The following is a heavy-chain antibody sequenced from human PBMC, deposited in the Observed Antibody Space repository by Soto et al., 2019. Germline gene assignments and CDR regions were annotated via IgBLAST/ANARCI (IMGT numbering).Heavy chain of an antibody. V-gene: IGHV3-15*01. J-gene: IGHJ4*02. D-gene: IGHD5-12*01. CDR3: TTDLDEDIVATISYFDY. Sequence: EVQLVESGGGLVKPGGSLRLSCAASGFTFSNAWMSWVRQAPGKGLEWVGRIKSKTDGGTTDYAAPVKGRFTISRDDSKNTLYLQMNSLKTEDTAVYYCTTDLDEDIVATISYFDYWGQGTLVTVSS. CDR1: GFTFSNAW. CDR2: IKSKTDGGTT.